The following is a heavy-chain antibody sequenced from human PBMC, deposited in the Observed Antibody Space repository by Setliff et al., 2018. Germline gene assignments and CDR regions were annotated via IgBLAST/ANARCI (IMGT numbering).Heavy chain of an antibody. Sequence: SETLSLTCNVSGVSITTNSYYWGWIRQPPGKGLEWTGSIYNTGTTYYNPSLTSRVTLYVDTAKNQFSLRLSSVTAADTAVYYCARDGFQLPTQSNWFDPWGQGTLVTVSS. D-gene: IGHD2-2*01. J-gene: IGHJ5*02. V-gene: IGHV4-39*02. CDR1: GVSITTNSYY. CDR3: ARDGFQLPTQSNWFDP. CDR2: IYNTGTT.